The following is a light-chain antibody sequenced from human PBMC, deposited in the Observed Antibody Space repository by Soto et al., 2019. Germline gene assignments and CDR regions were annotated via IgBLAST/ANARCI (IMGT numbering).Light chain of an antibody. Sequence: EIVVTQSPAILSVYPGERVTLSCRASQNVVTNLAWYQQRLGQAPRLLIYGASARATGVPARFSGSGSGTEFFLTISRLQSEDFAVYYCQHYNNWLGTFGGGTKVQIK. CDR3: QHYNNWLGT. J-gene: IGKJ4*01. CDR1: QNVVTN. V-gene: IGKV3-15*01. CDR2: GAS.